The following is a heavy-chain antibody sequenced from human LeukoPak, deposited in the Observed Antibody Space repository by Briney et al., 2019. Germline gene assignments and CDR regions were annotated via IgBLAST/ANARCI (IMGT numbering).Heavy chain of an antibody. CDR2: IKQDGSEK. CDR1: GSTFSSYR. V-gene: IGHV3-7*01. D-gene: IGHD3-10*01. CDR3: ARDGYHYYGSGTYFGYYYMDA. Sequence: GGSLRLSCAASGSTFSSYRMSWVRQAPGKGLEWVANIKQDGSEKYYVDSVKGRFTISRDNAKNSLYLQMNSLRAEDTAVYYCARDGYHYYGSGTYFGYYYMDAWGKGTTVTISS. J-gene: IGHJ6*03.